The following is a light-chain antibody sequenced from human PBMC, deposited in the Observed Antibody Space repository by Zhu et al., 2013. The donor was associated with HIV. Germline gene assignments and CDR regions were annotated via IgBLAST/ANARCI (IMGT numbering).Light chain of an antibody. CDR3: QSYDSTLSGSI. CDR2: DNT. V-gene: IGLV1-40*01. Sequence: QSVLTQPPSVSGAPGQRVTISCTGSTSNIGAGSYVHWYQHLPGSAPKLLIYDNTNRPSGVPDRFSGSKSGTSASLAITGLQPDDEADYYCQSYDSTLSGSIFGGGTKLTVL. J-gene: IGLJ2*01. CDR1: TSNIGAGSY.